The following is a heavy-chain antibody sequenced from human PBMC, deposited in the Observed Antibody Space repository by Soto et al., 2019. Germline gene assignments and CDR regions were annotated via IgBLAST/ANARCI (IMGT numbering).Heavy chain of an antibody. Sequence: GGVPRLSCAASGFKFSNYAMSWVRQAPGKGLEWVSLISATGGGTYYADSVKGRFTISRDNSHNTLYLQVHSLTAEDTAVYYCAKDRRAGGNSAFYFDFWGQGAQVTVSS. V-gene: IGHV3-23*01. D-gene: IGHD3-16*01. J-gene: IGHJ4*02. CDR2: ISATGGGT. CDR3: AKDRRAGGNSAFYFDF. CDR1: GFKFSNYA.